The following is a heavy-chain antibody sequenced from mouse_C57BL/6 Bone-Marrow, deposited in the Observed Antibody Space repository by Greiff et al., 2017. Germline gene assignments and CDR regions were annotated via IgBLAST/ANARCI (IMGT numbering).Heavy chain of an antibody. J-gene: IGHJ4*01. CDR1: GFTFSDAW. CDR2: IRNKANNHAT. Sequence: EVQRVESGGGLVQPGGSMKLSCAASGFTFSDAWMDWVRQSPEKGLEWVAEIRNKANNHATYYAESVKGRFTISRDDSKSSVYLQMNSLRAEDTGIYYCTRQGDYYGSRDYYAMDYWGQGTSVTVSS. CDR3: TRQGDYYGSRDYYAMDY. V-gene: IGHV6-6*01. D-gene: IGHD1-1*01.